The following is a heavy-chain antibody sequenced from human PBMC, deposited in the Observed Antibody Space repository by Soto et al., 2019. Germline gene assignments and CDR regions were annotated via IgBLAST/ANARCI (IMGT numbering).Heavy chain of an antibody. CDR3: AVYGGNRYWYFDL. Sequence: QVQLVQSGAEVKKPGASVKVSCKASGYTFTSYDINWVRQATGQGLEWMGWMNPNSGKTGYAEKFQGRVTLTRNTSISTDYMELSSLRSEDTAVYYCAVYGGNRYWYFDLWGRGTLVTVSS. CDR2: MNPNSGKT. V-gene: IGHV1-8*01. J-gene: IGHJ2*01. D-gene: IGHD4-17*01. CDR1: GYTFTSYD.